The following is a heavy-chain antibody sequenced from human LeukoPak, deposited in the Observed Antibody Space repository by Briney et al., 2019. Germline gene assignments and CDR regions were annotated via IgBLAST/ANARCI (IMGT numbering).Heavy chain of an antibody. D-gene: IGHD2-15*01. J-gene: IGHJ4*02. CDR3: ARECCSGGSTDY. CDR1: GFTFSSYW. Sequence: PGGSLRLSCAASGFTFSSYWMRWVRQAQGKGLEWVAKIKQDGSEKYYVDSVKGRLTITRDNAKNSLYLQMNSRRAEDTAVYYCARECCSGGSTDYWGQGTLVTVSS. CDR2: IKQDGSEK. V-gene: IGHV3-7*05.